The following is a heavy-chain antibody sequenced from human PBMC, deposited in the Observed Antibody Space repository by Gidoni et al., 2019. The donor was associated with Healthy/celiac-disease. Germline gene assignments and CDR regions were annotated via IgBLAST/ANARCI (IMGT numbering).Heavy chain of an antibody. J-gene: IGHJ4*02. D-gene: IGHD3-3*01. CDR3: ARAIFGVVTLIDY. Sequence: QVQLVESGGGVVQPGRSLRLSCAASGFTFSSYGMHWVRQAPGKGLEWLAVIWYDGSKKYYADSGKGRFTIARDNSKNTLYLQMNSLRAEDTAVYYCARAIFGVVTLIDYWGQGTLVTVSS. CDR1: GFTFSSYG. CDR2: IWYDGSKK. V-gene: IGHV3-33*01.